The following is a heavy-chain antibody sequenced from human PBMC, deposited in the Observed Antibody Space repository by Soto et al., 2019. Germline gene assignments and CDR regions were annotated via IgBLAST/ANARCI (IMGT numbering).Heavy chain of an antibody. CDR2: ISGSGADT. V-gene: IGHV3-23*01. J-gene: IGHJ4*02. D-gene: IGHD2-15*01. CDR1: GFIFSNYA. Sequence: EVQLLESGGGLVQPGGSLRLSCAPSGFIFSNYAMSWVRQARGKGLEWVSAISGSGADTYYTESVKGRFTISRDNFKNTLYLQMNSLRAEDTAVYYCAKDTGRGGGSVSDYWGQGTLVTVSS. CDR3: AKDTGRGGGSVSDY.